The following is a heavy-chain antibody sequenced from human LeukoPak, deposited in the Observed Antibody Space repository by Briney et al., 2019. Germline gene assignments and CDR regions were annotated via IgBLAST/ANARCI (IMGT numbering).Heavy chain of an antibody. J-gene: IGHJ5*02. CDR2: ISAYNGNT. Sequence: GASVKVSCKASGYTFTSYGISWVRQAPGQGLEWMGWISAYNGNTNYAQKFQERVTITRDMSTSTAYMELSSLRSEDTAVYYCAASSGWHEKIGFDPWGQGTLVTVSS. V-gene: IGHV1-18*01. D-gene: IGHD6-19*01. CDR3: AASSGWHEKIGFDP. CDR1: GYTFTSYG.